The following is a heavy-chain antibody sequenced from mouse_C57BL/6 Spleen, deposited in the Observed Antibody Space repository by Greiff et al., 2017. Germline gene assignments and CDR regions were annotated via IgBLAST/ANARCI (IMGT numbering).Heavy chain of an antibody. CDR2: IDPENGDT. J-gene: IGHJ2*01. CDR3: TTGDYYGSSRDFDY. V-gene: IGHV14-4*01. D-gene: IGHD1-1*01. CDR1: GFNIKDDY. Sequence: EVQLQQSGAELVRPGASVKLSCTASGFNIKDDYMHWVKQRPDQGLEWIGWIDPENGDTEYASKFQGKATITADTSSNTAYLQLSGLTSEDTAVYYCTTGDYYGSSRDFDYWGQGTTLTVSS.